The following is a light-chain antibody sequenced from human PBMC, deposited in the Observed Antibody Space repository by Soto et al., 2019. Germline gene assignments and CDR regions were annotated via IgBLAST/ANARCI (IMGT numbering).Light chain of an antibody. J-gene: IGLJ1*01. V-gene: IGLV1-51*02. CDR3: ATWDSSLSAGV. Sequence: QSVLTQPPSVSAAPGQKVTSSCSGGSSNIGNNYVSWYQQLPGTAPKLLIYENNKRPSGIPDRFSGSKSGTSATLGITGLQTGDEADYYCATWDSSLSAGVFGTGTKLTVL. CDR2: ENN. CDR1: SSNIGNNY.